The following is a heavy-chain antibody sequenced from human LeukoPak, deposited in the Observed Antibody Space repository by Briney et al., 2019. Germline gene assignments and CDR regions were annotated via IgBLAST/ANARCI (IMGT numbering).Heavy chain of an antibody. CDR3: ARDNTRGGLDY. D-gene: IGHD2-15*01. Sequence: PGGSLRLSCAASGFTFSSYWMHWVRQAPGKGLVWVSRINSDGSSTIYADSVKGRFTISRDNAKNTLYLQMSSLRAEDTAVYYCARDNTRGGLDYWGQGTLVTVSS. CDR2: INSDGSST. V-gene: IGHV3-74*01. J-gene: IGHJ4*02. CDR1: GFTFSSYW.